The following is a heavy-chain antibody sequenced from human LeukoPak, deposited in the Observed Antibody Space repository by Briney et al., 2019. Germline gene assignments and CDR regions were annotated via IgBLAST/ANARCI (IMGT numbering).Heavy chain of an antibody. Sequence: PGGSLRLSCAASGFTFSSYSMNWVRQAPGKGLEWVSSISSSSSYIYYADPVKGRFTISRGNAKNSLYLQMNSLRAEDTAVYYCARDPGGLDYWGQGTLVTVSS. CDR3: ARDPGGLDY. J-gene: IGHJ4*02. D-gene: IGHD4-23*01. CDR2: ISSSSSYI. V-gene: IGHV3-21*01. CDR1: GFTFSSYS.